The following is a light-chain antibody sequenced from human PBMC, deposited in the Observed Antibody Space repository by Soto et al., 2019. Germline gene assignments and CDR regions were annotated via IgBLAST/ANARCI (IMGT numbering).Light chain of an antibody. CDR3: QQYNDWPRT. V-gene: IGKV3-15*01. J-gene: IGKJ1*01. CDR2: GAS. Sequence: EIVMTQSPAALSVSPGERATLSCRASQSVSSNLAWYQQKPSQAPRLLIYGASTRATGIPARFSGSGSGTESTLTISSLQSEDFAVYYCQQYNDWPRTFGQGTKVDIK. CDR1: QSVSSN.